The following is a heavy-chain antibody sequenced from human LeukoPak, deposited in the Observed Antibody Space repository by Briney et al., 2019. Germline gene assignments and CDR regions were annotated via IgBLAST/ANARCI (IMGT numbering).Heavy chain of an antibody. CDR1: GGSISSYY. Sequence: SETLSLTCTVSGGSISSYYWSWIRQPPGKGLEWIGYIYYSGSTNYNPSLKSRVTISVDTSKNQFSLKLSSVTAADTAVYYCARHLHYCSSTSCYLGYSDYWGQGTLVTVSS. CDR2: IYYSGST. D-gene: IGHD2-2*01. CDR3: ARHLHYCSSTSCYLGYSDY. J-gene: IGHJ4*02. V-gene: IGHV4-59*01.